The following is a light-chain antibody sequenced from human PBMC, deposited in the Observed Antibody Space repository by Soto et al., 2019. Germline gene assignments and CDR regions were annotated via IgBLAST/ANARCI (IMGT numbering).Light chain of an antibody. Sequence: IQMTQSPSFVSASVGDRVTITCRASQEIGSWLAWYQQKPRKAPKLLIYAASSLQSGVPSRFSGSGSGTDFTLIISSLKPEDSATYYCQQANSFPWTFGQGTKVEIK. CDR2: AAS. CDR1: QEIGSW. CDR3: QQANSFPWT. J-gene: IGKJ1*01. V-gene: IGKV1-12*01.